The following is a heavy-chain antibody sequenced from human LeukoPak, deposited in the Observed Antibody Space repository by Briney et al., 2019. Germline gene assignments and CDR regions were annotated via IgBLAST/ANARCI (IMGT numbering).Heavy chain of an antibody. Sequence: SQTLSLTCTVSGGSISSGGYYWSWIRQHPGKGLEWIGYIYYSGSTYYNPSLKSRVTISVDTSKNQFSLKLSSVTAADTAVYYCARDGNYYDSSGYYGTLYGMDVWGQGTTVTVSS. CDR1: GGSISSGGYY. D-gene: IGHD3-22*01. CDR3: ARDGNYYDSSGYYGTLYGMDV. J-gene: IGHJ6*02. V-gene: IGHV4-31*03. CDR2: IYYSGST.